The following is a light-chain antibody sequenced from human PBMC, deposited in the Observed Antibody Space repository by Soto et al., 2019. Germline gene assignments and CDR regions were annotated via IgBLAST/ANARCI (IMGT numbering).Light chain of an antibody. Sequence: DMVLTQSPGTRSWSLGKEGTSVGRGRRSVIGRFACYQHKPGQAPRLLMSGASTWATGVPSSFRGRRSRTAFSPTLKSLQSEALAVYYCQEYNNWPLTFGSGTKVDIK. CDR3: QEYNNWPLT. V-gene: IGKV3-15*01. J-gene: IGKJ4*01. CDR1: RSVIGR. CDR2: GAS.